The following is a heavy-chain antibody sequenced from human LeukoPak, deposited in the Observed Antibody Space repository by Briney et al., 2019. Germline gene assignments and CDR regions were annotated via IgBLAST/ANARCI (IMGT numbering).Heavy chain of an antibody. CDR1: GYTFTSYG. J-gene: IGHJ3*02. D-gene: IGHD1-1*01. CDR3: ASTSVQAAYDAFDI. Sequence: ASVKVSCKASGYTFTSYGISWVRQAPGQGLEWMGWISAYNGNTNYAQKLQGRVTMTTDTSTSTAYMELRSLRSDDTAVYYCASTSVQAAYDAFDIWGQGTMVTVSS. CDR2: ISAYNGNT. V-gene: IGHV1-18*01.